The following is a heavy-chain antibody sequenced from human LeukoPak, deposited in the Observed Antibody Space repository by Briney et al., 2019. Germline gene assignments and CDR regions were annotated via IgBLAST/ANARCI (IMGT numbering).Heavy chain of an antibody. CDR1: GGSFSGYY. V-gene: IGHV4-34*01. CDR2: INHSGST. D-gene: IGHD1-26*01. J-gene: IGHJ4*02. Sequence: SETLSLTCAVYGGSFSGYYWSWIRQPPGKGLEWIGEINHSGSTYYNPSLKSRVTISVDRSKNQFSLKLSSVTAADTAVYYCARGPSGSYYLYFDYWGQGTLVTVSS. CDR3: ARGPSGSYYLYFDY.